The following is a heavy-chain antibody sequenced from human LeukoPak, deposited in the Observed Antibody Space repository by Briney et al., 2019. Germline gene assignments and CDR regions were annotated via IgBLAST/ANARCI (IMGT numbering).Heavy chain of an antibody. CDR2: IIPIFGTA. CDR1: GGSFSRWS. D-gene: IGHD1-1*01. CDR3: RRGEYDDYCDY. J-gene: IGHJ4*02. V-gene: IGHV1-69*13. Sequence: ASVKVSCTASGGSFSRWSLRGVRPAPGQGLAWMGRIIPIFGTANYAQKFQGSVTITADESTSTAYMELSRLGPEDTAVYDWRRGEYDDYCDYWGQGTLVTVSS.